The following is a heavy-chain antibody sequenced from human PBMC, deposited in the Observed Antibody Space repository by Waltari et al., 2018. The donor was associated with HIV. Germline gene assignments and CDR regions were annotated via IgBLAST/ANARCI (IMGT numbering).Heavy chain of an antibody. CDR2: IKQDGSEK. J-gene: IGHJ4*02. D-gene: IGHD5-12*01. Sequence: EAQLVASGGGLVPPGGSLSLSWPASGFSFGRYWMSWVRQAPGKGLECVANIKQDGSEKSYVDSVKGRFTISRDNAKNSLYLQMNNLRAEDTAVYYCARLRGGYDFDYWGQGTLVTVSS. CDR3: ARLRGGYDFDY. CDR1: GFSFGRYW. V-gene: IGHV3-7*01.